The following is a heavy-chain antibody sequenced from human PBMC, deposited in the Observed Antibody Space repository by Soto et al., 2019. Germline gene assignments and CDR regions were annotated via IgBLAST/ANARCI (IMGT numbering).Heavy chain of an antibody. CDR1: GDSLSSPTYY. J-gene: IGHJ6*02. D-gene: IGHD4-17*01. CDR2: IYYSGRT. Sequence: QMQLQESGPGLVRPSETLSLTCTVSGDSLSSPTYYWTWIRQPPGKGLEWIAHIYYSGRTIYNPSLQSRVAISVDTSKNQFYLELNSVTAADTAVYFCARETTEPEYYYGLDLWGQGTTVIVSS. V-gene: IGHV4-61*01. CDR3: ARETTEPEYYYGLDL.